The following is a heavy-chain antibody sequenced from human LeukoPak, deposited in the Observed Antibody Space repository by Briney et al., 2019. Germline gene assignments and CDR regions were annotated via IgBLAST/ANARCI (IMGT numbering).Heavy chain of an antibody. D-gene: IGHD4-17*01. CDR1: EFIFSTNA. CDR3: ANLYGDYGDY. V-gene: IGHV3-23*01. Sequence: GGPLRPSCVAPEFIFSTNAMSGARKPQGKGLNWVSGISGSGGSAFYADSVKGRFTISRDNAKNTLYLEMNSLRAEDTAVYYCANLYGDYGDYWGQGNLVTVSS. J-gene: IGHJ4*02. CDR2: ISGSGGSA.